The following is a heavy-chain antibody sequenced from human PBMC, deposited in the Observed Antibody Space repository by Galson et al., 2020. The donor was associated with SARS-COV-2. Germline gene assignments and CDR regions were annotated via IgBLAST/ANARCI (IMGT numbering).Heavy chain of an antibody. Sequence: SQTLSLTCTVSGGSISSYYWSWIRQPPGKGLEWIGYIYGSVTTNYNPSLKSRVTIDTSKNQFSLKLSSVTAADTAVYYCARSYYYGSDNWFDPWGQGTLVTVSS. CDR3: ARSYYYGSDNWFDP. CDR2: IYGSVTT. CDR1: GGSISSYY. V-gene: IGHV4-59*01. J-gene: IGHJ5*02. D-gene: IGHD3-10*01.